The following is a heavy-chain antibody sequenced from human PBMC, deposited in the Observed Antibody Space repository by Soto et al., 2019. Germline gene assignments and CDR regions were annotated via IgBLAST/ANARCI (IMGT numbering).Heavy chain of an antibody. J-gene: IGHJ5*01. D-gene: IGHD2-15*01. Sequence: SXKVSLKASGYTXTSYGMDLVRQAPGHGLEWIGWINAYNGNTKYAQKFQGIVTMTTYTSTNTAQMALRSLRFSQPAMYYWGREARGYCSGACCFESWGQGTLGTVSA. CDR2: INAYNGNT. CDR1: GYTXTSYG. CDR3: GREARGYCSGACCFES. V-gene: IGHV1-18*04.